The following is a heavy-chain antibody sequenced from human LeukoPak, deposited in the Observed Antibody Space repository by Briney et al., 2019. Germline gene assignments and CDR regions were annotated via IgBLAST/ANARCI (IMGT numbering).Heavy chain of an antibody. J-gene: IGHJ5*02. D-gene: IGHD2-21*01. CDR3: ARDQIAWFDP. Sequence: SETLSLTCTVSGGSISSGGYYWSWIRQHPGKGLERIGYIYYSGSTYYNPSLKSRVTISVDTSKNQFSLKLSSVTAADTAVYYCARDQIAWFDPWGQGTLVTVSS. V-gene: IGHV4-31*03. CDR2: IYYSGST. CDR1: GGSISSGGYY.